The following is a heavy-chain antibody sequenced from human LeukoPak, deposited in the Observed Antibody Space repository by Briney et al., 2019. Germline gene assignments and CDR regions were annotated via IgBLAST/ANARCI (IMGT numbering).Heavy chain of an antibody. CDR1: RGTFSSYA. Sequence: ASVKVSCKASRGTFSSYAISWVRQAPGQGLEWMGGIIPIFGTANYAQKFQGRVTITTDESTSTAYMELSSLRSEDTAVYYCARGQMAGIAARRDFDYWGQGTLVTVSS. V-gene: IGHV1-69*05. J-gene: IGHJ4*02. D-gene: IGHD6-6*01. CDR2: IIPIFGTA. CDR3: ARGQMAGIAARRDFDY.